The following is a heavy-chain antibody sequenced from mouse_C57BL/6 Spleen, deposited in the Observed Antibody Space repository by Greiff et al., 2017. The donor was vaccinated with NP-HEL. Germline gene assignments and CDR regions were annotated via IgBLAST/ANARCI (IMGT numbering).Heavy chain of an antibody. CDR1: GFTFSDYY. D-gene: IGHD1-1*01. Sequence: EVKLMESGGGLVQPGGSLKLSCAASGFTFSDYYMYWVRQTPEKRLEWVAYISNGGGSTYYTDTVKGRFTISRDNAKNTLYLQMSRLKSEDTAMYYCARQRDYYGTYYFDYWGQGSTLTVAS. V-gene: IGHV5-12*01. CDR3: ARQRDYYGTYYFDY. CDR2: ISNGGGST. J-gene: IGHJ2*01.